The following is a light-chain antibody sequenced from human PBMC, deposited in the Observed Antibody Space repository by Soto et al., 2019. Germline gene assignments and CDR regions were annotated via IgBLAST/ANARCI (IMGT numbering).Light chain of an antibody. Sequence: EMGMTQSPATLSVSPGERATLSCRASQSIGSTLAWYQQKPGQTPRLLIYDASTRATGIPARFSGIGSGTEFTLIISSLQSEDFAVYYCQHYKTWPLSFGGGTKVDIK. CDR2: DAS. CDR1: QSIGST. V-gene: IGKV3-15*01. J-gene: IGKJ4*01. CDR3: QHYKTWPLS.